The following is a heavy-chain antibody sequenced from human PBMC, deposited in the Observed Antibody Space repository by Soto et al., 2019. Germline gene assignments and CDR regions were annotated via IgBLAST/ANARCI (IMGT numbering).Heavy chain of an antibody. CDR1: GYTLTELS. Sequence: VKVSCKVSGYTLTELSMHWVRQAPGKGLEWMEGFDPEDGETIYAQKFQGRVTMTEDTSTDTAYMELSSLRSEDTAVYYCATSRVLSAPDDYWGQGTLVTVSS. D-gene: IGHD6-25*01. CDR2: FDPEDGET. CDR3: ATSRVLSAPDDY. V-gene: IGHV1-24*01. J-gene: IGHJ4*02.